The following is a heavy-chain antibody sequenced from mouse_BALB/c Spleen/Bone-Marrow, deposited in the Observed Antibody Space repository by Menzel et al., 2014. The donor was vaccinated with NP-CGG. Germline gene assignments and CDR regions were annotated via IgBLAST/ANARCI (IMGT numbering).Heavy chain of an antibody. D-gene: IGHD2-4*01. CDR1: GYTFTSYV. Sequence: EVQVVESGPELIKPGASVKMSCKASGYTFTSYVIHWVKQKPGQGLKWIGYINPYNDGTKYNEKFKGKATLTSDKSSSTAYMDLSSLAPEDSAIYYCVRGVYYDYDEGALDYWGQGTSVTVSS. CDR2: INPYNDGT. CDR3: VRGVYYDYDEGALDY. V-gene: IGHV1-14*01. J-gene: IGHJ4*01.